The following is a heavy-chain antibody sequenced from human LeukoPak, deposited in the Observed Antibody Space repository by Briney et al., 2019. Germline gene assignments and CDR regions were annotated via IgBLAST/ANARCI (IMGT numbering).Heavy chain of an antibody. J-gene: IGHJ4*02. Sequence: GGSLRLSCAASGFTISTYAMTWVRQAPGKGLEWVSSITSSGATTYYADSVKGRFTISRDISKNTLYLQMNSLTAEDSAVYYCAKEFIAGDGHVDCDSWGQGTLVTASS. CDR2: ITSSGATT. CDR1: GFTISTYA. D-gene: IGHD5-24*01. V-gene: IGHV3-23*01. CDR3: AKEFIAGDGHVDCDS.